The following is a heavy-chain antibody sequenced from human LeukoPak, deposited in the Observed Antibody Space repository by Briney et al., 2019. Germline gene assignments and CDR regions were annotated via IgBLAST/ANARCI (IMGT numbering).Heavy chain of an antibody. CDR2: SGTVGDT. CDR1: GFTSSAYD. CDR3: VRAAMPYIINGRRFDY. Sequence: PGGSLRLSCAASGFTSSAYDMHWVRQITGGGLEWVSTSGTVGDTFYSDSVKGRFTISRENAMNSVHLQMNSLRVEDLAIYFCVRAAMPYIINGRRFDYWGQGTLVTVSS. D-gene: IGHD2-2*01. J-gene: IGHJ4*02. V-gene: IGHV3-13*04.